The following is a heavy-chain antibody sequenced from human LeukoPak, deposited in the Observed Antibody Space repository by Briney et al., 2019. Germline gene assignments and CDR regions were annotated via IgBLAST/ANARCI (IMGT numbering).Heavy chain of an antibody. V-gene: IGHV1-8*01. D-gene: IGHD6-13*01. CDR3: ARRVAAAGTDWFDP. CDR1: GYTFTSYD. Sequence: ASVKVSCKASGYTFTSYDINWVRQATGQGLEWMGWMNPNSGNTGYAQKFQGRVTMTRNTSISTAYMELSSLRSEDTAVYYCARRVAAAGTDWFDPLGQGTLVTVSS. J-gene: IGHJ5*02. CDR2: MNPNSGNT.